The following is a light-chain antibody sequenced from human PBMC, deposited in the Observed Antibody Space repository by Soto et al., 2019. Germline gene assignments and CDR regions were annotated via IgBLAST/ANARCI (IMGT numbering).Light chain of an antibody. CDR3: CSYAGSFSWV. J-gene: IGLJ2*01. CDR1: SRDVGGYNF. CDR2: DVN. V-gene: IGLV2-11*01. Sequence: QLVLTQPRSVSGSPGQSITVSCTGSSRDVGGYNFVSWYQQHPGEAPKLILYDVNMRPSGVPDRISGSKSGSTAYLTISGLQAEDEADYYCCSYAGSFSWVFGGGTKLTVL.